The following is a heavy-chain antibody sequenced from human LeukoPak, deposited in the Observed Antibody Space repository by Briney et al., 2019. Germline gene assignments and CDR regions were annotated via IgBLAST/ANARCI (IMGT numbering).Heavy chain of an antibody. D-gene: IGHD6-19*01. V-gene: IGHV4-39*07. J-gene: IGHJ4*02. CDR2: MFYNGAT. CDR1: GGSISSSDYY. CDR3: AREARFALPVVGSGDY. Sequence: SETLSLTCSVSGGSISSSDYYWGWIRQPPGKGLEWIGTMFYNGATKSNPSLSSRVTMSVDTSKNQFSLKLRSVTAADTAVYYCAREARFALPVVGSGDYWGQGTLVTVSS.